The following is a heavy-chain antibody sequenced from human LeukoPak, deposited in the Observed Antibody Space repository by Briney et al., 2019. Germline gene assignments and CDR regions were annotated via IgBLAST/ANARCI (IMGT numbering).Heavy chain of an antibody. CDR1: GGSISSSNY. J-gene: IGHJ4*02. Sequence: PSETLSLTCTVSGGSISSSNYWGWLRQPPGKGLEWIGSIYYSGTTYYSPSLKSRVTISIDTSKNQFSLKVSSVTAADTAVYYCARDRVVVIEDYFDHWGQGTLVTVSS. CDR2: IYYSGTT. CDR3: ARDRVVVIEDYFDH. D-gene: IGHD2-2*01. V-gene: IGHV4-39*07.